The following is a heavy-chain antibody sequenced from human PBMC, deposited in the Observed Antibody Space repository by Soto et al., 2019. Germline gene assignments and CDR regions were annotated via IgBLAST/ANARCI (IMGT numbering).Heavy chain of an antibody. Sequence: QVQLEESGPGLVKPSETLSLTCTVSGGSISRYYWSWIRQSPGKGLEWIGYIYHTGTTDYNPSLNGRXXISVDTSKKQFSLRLSSVTAADTAIYFCARLSAGHGDNHDYWGQGTLVTVSS. V-gene: IGHV4-59*08. D-gene: IGHD4-17*01. CDR2: IYHTGTT. J-gene: IGHJ4*02. CDR1: GGSISRYY. CDR3: ARLSAGHGDNHDY.